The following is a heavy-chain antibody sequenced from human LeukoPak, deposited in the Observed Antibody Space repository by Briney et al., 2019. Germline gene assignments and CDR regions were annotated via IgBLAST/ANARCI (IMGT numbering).Heavy chain of an antibody. CDR3: ARGPSPRYTSSWFNDY. Sequence: SETPSLTCTVSGGPISSYYWSWIRQPPGKGLEWIGYIYYSGSTNYNPSLKSRVTISVDTSKNQFSLKLSSVTAADTAVYYCARGPSPRYTSSWFNDYWGQGTLVTVSS. D-gene: IGHD6-13*01. CDR2: IYYSGST. CDR1: GGPISSYY. J-gene: IGHJ4*02. V-gene: IGHV4-59*01.